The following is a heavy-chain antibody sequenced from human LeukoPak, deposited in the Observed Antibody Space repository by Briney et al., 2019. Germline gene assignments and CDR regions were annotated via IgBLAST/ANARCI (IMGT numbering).Heavy chain of an antibody. CDR3: ATVPGIAAADPFDY. Sequence: ASVKVSCKVSGYTLTELSMHWVRQAPGKGLEWMGGFDPEDGETIYAQKFQGRVTMTEDTSTDTAYMELSSLRSEDTAVYYCATVPGIAAADPFDYRGQGTLVTVSS. D-gene: IGHD6-13*01. CDR1: GYTLTELS. J-gene: IGHJ4*02. V-gene: IGHV1-24*01. CDR2: FDPEDGET.